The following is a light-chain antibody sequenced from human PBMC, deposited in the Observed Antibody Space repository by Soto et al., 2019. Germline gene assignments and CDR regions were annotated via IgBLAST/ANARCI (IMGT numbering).Light chain of an antibody. CDR3: QSYDSSLNVVV. Sequence: QSVLTQPPSVSGAPGQRVTLSCTGTSSNIGAGYDVHWYQQLPGTAPKLLIYGNSNRPSGFPARFSASKSGTTASLAITGLHAENEADYYCQSYDSSLNVVVFGGGTKVTVL. CDR1: SSNIGAGYD. J-gene: IGLJ3*02. V-gene: IGLV1-40*01. CDR2: GNS.